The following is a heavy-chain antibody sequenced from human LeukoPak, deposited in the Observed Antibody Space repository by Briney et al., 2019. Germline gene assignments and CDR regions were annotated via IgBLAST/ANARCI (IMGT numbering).Heavy chain of an antibody. Sequence: GGSLRLPCAASGFTFSSYAMSWVRQAPGKGLEWVSVITGSGGSTYYADSVKGRFTISRDNSKNTLYLRMNSLRAEDTAVYYCAKVPQSGFPYYFDCWGQGTLVTVSS. D-gene: IGHD5-12*01. CDR2: ITGSGGST. CDR3: AKVPQSGFPYYFDC. J-gene: IGHJ4*02. CDR1: GFTFSSYA. V-gene: IGHV3-23*01.